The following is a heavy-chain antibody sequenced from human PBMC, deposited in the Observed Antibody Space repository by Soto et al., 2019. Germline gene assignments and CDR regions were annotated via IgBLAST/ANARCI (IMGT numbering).Heavy chain of an antibody. CDR3: ARGDEMTAGTIVEY. Sequence: QVQLEQSGPEVKRPGTSVKVSCKASGGAFGRYSVSWVRQAPGQGLEWIGGVIPVFNTSNYSLKFQGRVAISADESTSTVFMELRSLRSEDTALYYCARGDEMTAGTIVEYWGQGNLVTVSS. D-gene: IGHD3-10*01. CDR2: VIPVFNTS. CDR1: GGAFGRYS. V-gene: IGHV1-69*01. J-gene: IGHJ4*02.